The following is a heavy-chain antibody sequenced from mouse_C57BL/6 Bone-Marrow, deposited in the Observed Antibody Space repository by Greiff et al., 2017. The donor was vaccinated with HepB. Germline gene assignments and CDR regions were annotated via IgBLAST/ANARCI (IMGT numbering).Heavy chain of an antibody. D-gene: IGHD2-2*01. CDR2: IDPANGNT. CDR3: ARNYGYDRGDWDFDV. CDR1: GFNIKNTY. V-gene: IGHV14-3*01. Sequence: VQLQQSVAELVRPGASVKLSCTASGFNIKNTYMHWVKQRPEQGLEWIGRIDPANGNTKYAPKFQGKATITADTSSNTAYLQLSSLTSEDTAIYYCARNYGYDRGDWDFDVWGTGTTVTVSS. J-gene: IGHJ1*03.